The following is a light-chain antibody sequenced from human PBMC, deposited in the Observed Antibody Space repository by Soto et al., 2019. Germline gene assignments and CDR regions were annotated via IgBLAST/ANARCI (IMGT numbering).Light chain of an antibody. Sequence: EIVLTQSPGTLSLSPGERATLSCRASQSVTSNYLAWYQQRPGQAPGLLIYDTSTRASGVPDRFSGSGSGTEFTLTISRLEPEDFAVYYCQQHGTSPQTFGQGTKVDSK. CDR2: DTS. V-gene: IGKV3-20*01. CDR1: QSVTSNY. CDR3: QQHGTSPQT. J-gene: IGKJ1*01.